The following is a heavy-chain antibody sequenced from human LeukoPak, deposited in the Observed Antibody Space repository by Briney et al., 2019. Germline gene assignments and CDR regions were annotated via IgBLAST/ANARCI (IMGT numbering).Heavy chain of an antibody. J-gene: IGHJ4*02. V-gene: IGHV3-21*01. CDR3: ARGPKYISATGPYYFDY. Sequence: GGSLRLSCAASRFTFSDYSMNWVRQAPGKGLHWVASISSGSVYIYYADSMKGRFTISRDNAKNSMYLQMYSLRAEDTAVYYCARGPKYISATGPYYFDYWGQGTPVTVSS. CDR1: RFTFSDYS. D-gene: IGHD6-13*01. CDR2: ISSGSVYI.